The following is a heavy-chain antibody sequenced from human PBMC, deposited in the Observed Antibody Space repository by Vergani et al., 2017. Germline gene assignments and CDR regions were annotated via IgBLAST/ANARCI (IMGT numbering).Heavy chain of an antibody. CDR2: ISGSGDST. J-gene: IGHJ6*02. Sequence: EVQLLESGGGLVHLGGSLRLSCAASGVTFRRYAMSWVRQAPGKGLEWVSAISGSGDSTYNADSVKGRFTISRDNSKDTLYLQMNSLRVEDTAIYYCAKARDPNCKGGNCYSYYYGLDLWGQGTTVTVSS. V-gene: IGHV3-23*01. CDR1: GVTFRRYA. CDR3: AKARDPNCKGGNCYSYYYGLDL. D-gene: IGHD2-15*01.